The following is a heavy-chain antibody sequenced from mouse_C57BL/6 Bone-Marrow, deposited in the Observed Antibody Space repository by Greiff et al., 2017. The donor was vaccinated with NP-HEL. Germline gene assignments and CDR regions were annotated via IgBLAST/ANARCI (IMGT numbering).Heavy chain of an antibody. Sequence: QVQLQQSGAELVKPGASVKLSCKASGYTFTSYWMQWVKQRPGQGLEWIGEIDPSDSYTNYNQKFKGQATLTVDTSSSPAYMQLSSLTSGDSAVYYCSREREILRYYGYYFDYWGQGTTLTVSS. J-gene: IGHJ2*01. CDR1: GYTFTSYW. D-gene: IGHD1-1*01. CDR2: IDPSDSYT. CDR3: SREREILRYYGYYFDY. V-gene: IGHV1-50*01.